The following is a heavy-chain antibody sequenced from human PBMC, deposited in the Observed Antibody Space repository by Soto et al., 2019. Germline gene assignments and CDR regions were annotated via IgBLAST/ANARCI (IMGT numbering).Heavy chain of an antibody. D-gene: IGHD1-26*01. CDR1: GGSISSYY. CDR2: IYYSGST. Sequence: PSETLSLTCTVSGGSISSYYWSWIRQPPGKGLEWIGYIYYSGSTNYNPSLKSRVTISVDTSKNQFSLKLSSVTAADTAVYYCARVVVGATTWFDPWGQEPWSPSPQ. V-gene: IGHV4-59*01. J-gene: IGHJ5*02. CDR3: ARVVVGATTWFDP.